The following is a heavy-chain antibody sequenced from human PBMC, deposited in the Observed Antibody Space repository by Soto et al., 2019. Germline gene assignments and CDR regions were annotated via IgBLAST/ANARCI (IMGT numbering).Heavy chain of an antibody. Sequence: GGSLRLSCAASGFTFSSYAMSWVRQAPGKGLEWVSAISGSGGSTYYADSVKGRFTISRDNSKNTLYLQMNSLRAEDTTVYYCAREPYSSGWVLTDAFDIWGQGTMVTVSS. V-gene: IGHV3-23*01. D-gene: IGHD6-19*01. CDR2: ISGSGGST. J-gene: IGHJ3*02. CDR3: AREPYSSGWVLTDAFDI. CDR1: GFTFSSYA.